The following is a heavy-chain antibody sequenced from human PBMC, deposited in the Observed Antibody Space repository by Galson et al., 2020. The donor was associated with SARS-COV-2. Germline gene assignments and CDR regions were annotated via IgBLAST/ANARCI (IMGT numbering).Heavy chain of an antibody. D-gene: IGHD3-10*01. CDR1: GFTFSSYS. Sequence: GESLKTSCAASGFTFSSYSMNWVRQAPGKGLEWVSSIRSSSRHIYYADSVKGRFTISRDNAKNSLYLQMNSLRAEDTAVYYCARDYYGSGSYFYYWGQGTLVTVSS. J-gene: IGHJ4*02. CDR3: ARDYYGSGSYFYY. V-gene: IGHV3-21*01. CDR2: IRSSSRHI.